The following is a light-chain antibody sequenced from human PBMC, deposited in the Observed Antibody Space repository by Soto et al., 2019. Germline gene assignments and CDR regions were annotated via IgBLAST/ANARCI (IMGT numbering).Light chain of an antibody. Sequence: DIQLTQPPSFLSASVGDRVTFTCRASQGISSYLACYQHKPGKAPELVIYAASTLQSGVPLRFRGSGSWTEFTLTISSLQAEEFATHYDQQLSSSPTFSQGTRLEI. J-gene: IGKJ5*01. CDR3: QQLSSSPT. CDR2: AAS. V-gene: IGKV1-9*01. CDR1: QGISSY.